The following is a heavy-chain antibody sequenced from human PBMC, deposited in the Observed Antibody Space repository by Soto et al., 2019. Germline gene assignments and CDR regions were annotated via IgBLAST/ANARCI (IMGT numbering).Heavy chain of an antibody. CDR1: GFTVDDYA. J-gene: IGHJ4*02. CDR2: ISANGDTI. V-gene: IGHV3-9*01. Sequence: GGSLRLACVASGFTVDDYAMHWVRQAPGKGLEWVSGISANGDTIDYADSVKGRFTISRDNAKNSLFLQMNSLRPEDTALYYCAKDMKWGGMTTPHYFDSWGQGTLVTVSS. D-gene: IGHD4-17*01. CDR3: AKDMKWGGMTTPHYFDS.